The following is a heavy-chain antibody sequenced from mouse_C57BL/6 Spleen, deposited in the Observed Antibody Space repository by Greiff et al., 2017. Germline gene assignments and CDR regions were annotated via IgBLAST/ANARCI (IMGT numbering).Heavy chain of an antibody. CDR2: IWSGGST. Sequence: VTLQESGPGLVQPSQSLSITCTVSGFSLTSYGVHWVRQSPGKGLEWLGAIWSGGSTDYHAAFISRLSISKDNSKSQVFFKMNSLQADDTAIYYCARNYYGSSWYFDVWGTGTTVTVSS. V-gene: IGHV2-2*01. CDR1: GFSLTSYG. J-gene: IGHJ1*03. D-gene: IGHD1-1*01. CDR3: ARNYYGSSWYFDV.